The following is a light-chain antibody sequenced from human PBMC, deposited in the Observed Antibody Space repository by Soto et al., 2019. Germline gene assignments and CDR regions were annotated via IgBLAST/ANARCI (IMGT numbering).Light chain of an antibody. CDR3: FSFTSHSSHYV. V-gene: IGLV2-14*01. CDR2: EVT. J-gene: IGLJ1*01. CDR1: SRDIGAYNL. Sequence: QSALTQPASVSGSPGQSITISCSGTSRDIGAYNLVSWYQQPPGKAPKLMIYEVTYRPSGVSDRFSGSKSGNTASLTISGLQAEDEADYYCFSFTSHSSHYVFGTGTKLTVL.